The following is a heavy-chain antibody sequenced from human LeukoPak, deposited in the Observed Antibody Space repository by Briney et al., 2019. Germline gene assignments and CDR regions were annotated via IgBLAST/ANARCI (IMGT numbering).Heavy chain of an antibody. V-gene: IGHV3-21*01. J-gene: IGHJ4*02. CDR1: RFTFSAYR. D-gene: IGHD1-26*01. Sequence: GGSLRLSCAASRFTFSAYRMNWVRQAPGKGLEWVSSISSSSSHIDYADSVKGRFTISRDNAKNSLYLQMNSLRAEDTAIYYCAREGGIVGATHYFDYWGQGTLVTVSS. CDR2: ISSSSSHI. CDR3: AREGGIVGATHYFDY.